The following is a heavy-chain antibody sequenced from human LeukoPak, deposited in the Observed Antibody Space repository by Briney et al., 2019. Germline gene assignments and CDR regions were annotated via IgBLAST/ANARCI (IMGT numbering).Heavy chain of an antibody. V-gene: IGHV3-15*01. CDR2: IKTKTDGDRT. CDR1: GFTFSNAC. D-gene: IGHD3-16*01. J-gene: IGHJ4*02. Sequence: GGSLSLPCVVCGFTFSNACMRWMRKSPGRGGVCVSRIKTKTDGDRTDYAAPVEHRLTISRDEEEKSVSQQTNSLKTEDTALYYCVGGPARIRYWGQGTLVTVSS. CDR3: VGGPARIRY.